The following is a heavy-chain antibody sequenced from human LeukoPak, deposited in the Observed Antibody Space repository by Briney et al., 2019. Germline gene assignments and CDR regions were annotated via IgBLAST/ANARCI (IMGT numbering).Heavy chain of an antibody. CDR2: IRYDGSNK. J-gene: IGHJ5*02. CDR1: GFTFSSYG. V-gene: IGHV3-30*02. CDR3: AKDRLWFGELFRFDP. D-gene: IGHD3-10*01. Sequence: TGGSLRLSCAASGFTFSSYGMHWVRQAPGKGLEWVAFIRYDGSNKYYADSVKGRFTISRDNSKNTLYLQMNSLRAEDTAVYYCAKDRLWFGELFRFDPWGQGTLVTVSS.